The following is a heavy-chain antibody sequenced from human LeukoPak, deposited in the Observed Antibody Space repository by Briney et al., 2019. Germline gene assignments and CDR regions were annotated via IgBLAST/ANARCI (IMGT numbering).Heavy chain of an antibody. D-gene: IGHD3-16*02. Sequence: GRSLRLSCAASGFTFSSYGMPWVRQAPGKGLEWVAVISYDGSNKYYADSVKGRFTISRDNSKNTLYLQMNSLRAEDTAVYYCANFYQGPDDAFDIWGQGTMVTVSS. J-gene: IGHJ3*02. CDR2: ISYDGSNK. CDR3: ANFYQGPDDAFDI. CDR1: GFTFSSYG. V-gene: IGHV3-30*18.